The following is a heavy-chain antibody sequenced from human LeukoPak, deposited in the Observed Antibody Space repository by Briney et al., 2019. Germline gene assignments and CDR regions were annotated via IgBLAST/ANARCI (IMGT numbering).Heavy chain of an antibody. CDR3: ARVWSGYDWGAFDY. V-gene: IGHV1-2*02. CDR1: GYTFTGYY. CDR2: INPNSGGT. J-gene: IGHJ4*02. Sequence: ASVKVSCKASGYTFTGYYMHWVRQAPGQGLEWMGWINPNSGGTNYAQKFQGRVTMTRDTSTSTVYMELSSLRSEDTAVYYCARVWSGYDWGAFDYWGQGTLVTVSS. D-gene: IGHD5-12*01.